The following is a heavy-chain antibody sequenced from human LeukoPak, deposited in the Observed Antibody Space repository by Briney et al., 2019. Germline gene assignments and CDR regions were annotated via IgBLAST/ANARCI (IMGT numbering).Heavy chain of an antibody. V-gene: IGHV3-48*01. Sequence: PGGSLRLSCAASGFTFSSNSMNWARQAPGKGLEWVSYISSSRSTIYYADSVKGRFTISRDNAKNSLYLQMNSLRAEDTAVYYCARMTNYYYYMDVWGKGTTVTVSS. CDR2: ISSSRSTI. J-gene: IGHJ6*03. CDR1: GFTFSSNS. CDR3: ARMTNYYYYMDV.